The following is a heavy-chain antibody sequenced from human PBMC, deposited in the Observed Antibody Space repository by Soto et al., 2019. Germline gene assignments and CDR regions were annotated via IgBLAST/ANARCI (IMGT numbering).Heavy chain of an antibody. CDR3: ARQRSGHSYDY. Sequence: SETLSLTCTVSGGSISNYYWSWIRQPPGKGLEWIGYIYYSGSTNYNPSLKSRVTISVDTSKNQFSLKLSSVTAADTAVYYCARQRSGHSYDYWGQGTLVTVSS. V-gene: IGHV4-59*08. CDR1: GGSISNYY. D-gene: IGHD3-3*01. J-gene: IGHJ4*02. CDR2: IYYSGST.